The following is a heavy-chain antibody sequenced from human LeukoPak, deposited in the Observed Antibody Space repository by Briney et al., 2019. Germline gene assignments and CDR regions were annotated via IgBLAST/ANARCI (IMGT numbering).Heavy chain of an antibody. CDR3: AKDREYSYALH. D-gene: IGHD5-18*01. CDR2: IYSGGST. Sequence: GGSLRLSCAASGFSVSINYMSWVRQAPGTGLEWVSVIYSGGSTYYADSVKGRFTISRDNSKNTLYLQMNSLRAEDTAVYYCAKDREYSYALHWGQGTLVTVSS. V-gene: IGHV3-66*01. CDR1: GFSVSINY. J-gene: IGHJ4*02.